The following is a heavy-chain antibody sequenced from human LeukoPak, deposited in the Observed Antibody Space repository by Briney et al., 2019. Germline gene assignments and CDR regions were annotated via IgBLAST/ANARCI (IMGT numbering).Heavy chain of an antibody. CDR1: GFSFSTFS. CDR2: ISSSTTYI. Sequence: GGSLRLSCAASGFSFSTFSMNWVRQAPGKGLECVASISSSTTYIYYADSVRGRFTTSRDNAQNSLYLQMNSLRAEDTAVYYCTRDLYDGLDYYGMGVWGQGTTVTVSS. CDR3: TRDLYDGLDYYGMGV. D-gene: IGHD3-22*01. V-gene: IGHV3-21*01. J-gene: IGHJ6*02.